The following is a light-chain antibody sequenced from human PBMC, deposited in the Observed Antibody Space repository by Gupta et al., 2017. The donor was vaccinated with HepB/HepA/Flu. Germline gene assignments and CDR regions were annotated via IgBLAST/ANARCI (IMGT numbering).Light chain of an antibody. CDR2: DVS. CDR3: CSYASSYTFVV. J-gene: IGLJ2*01. CDR1: SSDVGGYNY. V-gene: IGLV2-11*01. Sequence: QSDLTQPRAVSGSPGQSVTISCTGTSSDVGGYNYVSWYKQHPGKAPKLMIYDVSKRPSGFPDRFSGSTSGNTTSLTISGLEAEDEADYYCCSYASSYTFVVFGGGTKLTVL.